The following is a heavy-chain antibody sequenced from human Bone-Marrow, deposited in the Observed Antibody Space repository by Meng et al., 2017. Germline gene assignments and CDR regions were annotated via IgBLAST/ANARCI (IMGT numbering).Heavy chain of an antibody. CDR2: INHSGST. D-gene: IGHD3-16*01. J-gene: IGHJ5*02. Sequence: QVQLQQWGARLLKPSATLSRTCAVYGGSFSGYYRSWIRQPPGKGLEWIGEINHSGSTNYNPSLKSRVTISVDTSKNQFSLKLSSVTAADTAVYYCAKARLWGDNWFNPWGQGTLVTVSS. V-gene: IGHV4-34*01. CDR3: AKARLWGDNWFNP. CDR1: GGSFSGYY.